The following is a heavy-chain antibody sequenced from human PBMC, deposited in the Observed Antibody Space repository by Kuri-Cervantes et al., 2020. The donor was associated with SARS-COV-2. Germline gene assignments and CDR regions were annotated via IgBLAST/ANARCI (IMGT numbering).Heavy chain of an antibody. Sequence: SQTLSLTCAVYGGSFSDNHWTWVRQPPGKGLEWIGEINYSGTTNYNPSLKSRVTMSVDTSKNPFSLNLTPVTAADTAVYYCARLRRHNNAWFVTGYYMDVWGKGTTVTVSS. CDR3: ARLRRHNNAWFVTGYYMDV. V-gene: IGHV4-34*01. CDR2: INYSGTT. CDR1: GGSFSDNH. J-gene: IGHJ6*03. D-gene: IGHD3-10*01.